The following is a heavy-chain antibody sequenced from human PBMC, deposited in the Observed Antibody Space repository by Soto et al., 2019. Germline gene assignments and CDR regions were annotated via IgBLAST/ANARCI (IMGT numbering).Heavy chain of an antibody. CDR1: GYTFTDYD. J-gene: IGHJ3*02. V-gene: IGHV1-18*01. D-gene: IGHD3-9*01. Sequence: QVQLVQSGAEVKKPGASVKVSCQASGYTFTDYDISWVRQAPGQGLEWMGWISAYNDNTNYAQKLQGRVTMTTDTSTSTAYMALRSLRSDDTAVYYCATVYYSLHAFHIWGQGTMVTVSS. CDR3: ATVYYSLHAFHI. CDR2: ISAYNDNT.